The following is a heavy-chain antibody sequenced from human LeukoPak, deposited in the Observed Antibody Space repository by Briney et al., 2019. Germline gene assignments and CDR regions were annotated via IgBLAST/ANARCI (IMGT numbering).Heavy chain of an antibody. Sequence: GGSLRLSCSASGFTFSTFPMHCLRQAPGKGLEYVSAITSNGGSTYYADSVKGRFTISRDNSKNTLYLQMSSLRPEDTALYDSVNDYGSGMYNWGQGTLVTVSS. D-gene: IGHD6-25*01. V-gene: IGHV3-64D*09. CDR1: GFTFSTFP. CDR2: ITSNGGST. J-gene: IGHJ4*02. CDR3: VNDYGSGMYN.